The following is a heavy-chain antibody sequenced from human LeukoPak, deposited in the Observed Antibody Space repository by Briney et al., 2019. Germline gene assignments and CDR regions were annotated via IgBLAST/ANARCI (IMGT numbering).Heavy chain of an antibody. J-gene: IGHJ4*02. D-gene: IGHD4-17*01. Sequence: ASVKVSCKASGYTFTGYYMHWVRQAPGRGLEWMGWINPNSGGTNYAQKFQGRVTMTRDTSISTAYMELSRLRSDDTAVYYCARGHDYGDYYFDYWGQGTLVTVSS. CDR1: GYTFTGYY. CDR3: ARGHDYGDYYFDY. CDR2: INPNSGGT. V-gene: IGHV1-2*02.